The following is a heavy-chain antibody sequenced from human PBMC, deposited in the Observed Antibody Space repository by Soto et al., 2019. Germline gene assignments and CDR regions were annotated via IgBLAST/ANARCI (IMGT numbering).Heavy chain of an antibody. CDR1: GGSFSGYY. CDR3: ARGYSYGRGGMDV. Sequence: QVQLQQWGAGLLKPSETLSLTCAVYGGSFSGYYWSWIRQPPGKGLEWIGEINHSGSTNYNPSLKSRVTISVDTSKNQFSVKLSSVTAADTAVYYCARGYSYGRGGMDVWGQGTTVTVSS. CDR2: INHSGST. V-gene: IGHV4-34*01. D-gene: IGHD5-18*01. J-gene: IGHJ6*02.